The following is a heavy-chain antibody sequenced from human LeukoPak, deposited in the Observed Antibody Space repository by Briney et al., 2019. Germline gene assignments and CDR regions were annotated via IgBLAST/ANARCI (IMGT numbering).Heavy chain of an antibody. V-gene: IGHV4-59*01. Sequence: SETLSLTCTVSGDSISSYYCSWIRQPPGKGLEWIGYIYYSGTTNYNPSLKSRVTIAVDTSKDQFSLKLSSVTAADTAVYYCARHSSLAHFDHWGQGSLVTVSS. CDR1: GDSISSYY. CDR2: IYYSGTT. CDR3: ARHSSLAHFDH. J-gene: IGHJ4*02.